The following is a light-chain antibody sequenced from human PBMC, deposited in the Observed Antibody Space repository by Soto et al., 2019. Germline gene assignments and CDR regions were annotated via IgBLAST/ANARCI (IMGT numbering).Light chain of an antibody. Sequence: SVLTQPPSASGTPGQTVTISCSGSSSNIGLNDVHWYRQLSGTAPQILIYDTNQQATGVPDRFSGSRSGTSASLAIHGLQSEDEADYHCAAWDDSLNGPVFGGGTQLTVL. J-gene: IGLJ2*01. CDR3: AAWDDSLNGPV. CDR1: SSNIGLND. CDR2: DTN. V-gene: IGLV1-44*01.